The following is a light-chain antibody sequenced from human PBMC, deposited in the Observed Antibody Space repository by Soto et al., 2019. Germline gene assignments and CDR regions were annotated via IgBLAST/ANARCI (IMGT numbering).Light chain of an antibody. J-gene: IGKJ1*01. CDR3: QQSYSTPRT. Sequence: DIQMTQSPSSLSASVGDRVTITCRASQSISNYLNWYQQKPGKAPKLLMYAASSLQSGVPSRFGGSASGKDFTLTISSPQPEDFATYYCQQSYSTPRTFGQGTKVEIK. V-gene: IGKV1-39*01. CDR2: AAS. CDR1: QSISNY.